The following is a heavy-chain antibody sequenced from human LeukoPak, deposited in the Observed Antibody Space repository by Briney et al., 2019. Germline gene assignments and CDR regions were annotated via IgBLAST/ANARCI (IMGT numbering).Heavy chain of an antibody. V-gene: IGHV1-69*13. D-gene: IGHD3-22*01. Sequence: SVKVSCKASGGTFSSYAISWVRQAPGQGLEWMGGIIPIFGTANYAQKFQGRVTITADESTSTAYMELSSLRSEDTAVYYCARRGIKTMSSGHTNAFDIWGQGTMVTVSS. J-gene: IGHJ3*02. CDR3: ARRGIKTMSSGHTNAFDI. CDR2: IIPIFGTA. CDR1: GGTFSSYA.